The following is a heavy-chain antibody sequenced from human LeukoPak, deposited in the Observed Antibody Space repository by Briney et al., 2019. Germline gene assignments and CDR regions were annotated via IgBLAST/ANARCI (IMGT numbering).Heavy chain of an antibody. Sequence: GGSLRLSCAASGFTFSSYAMSWVRQAPGKGLEWVSAISGSGGSTYYADSVKGRFTISRDSAKNSLSLQMSGLRVEDTAVYYCARGYSDWLRWGQGTQVTVSS. D-gene: IGHD4-11*01. J-gene: IGHJ4*02. CDR2: ISGSGGST. CDR1: GFTFSSYA. CDR3: ARGYSDWLR. V-gene: IGHV3-23*01.